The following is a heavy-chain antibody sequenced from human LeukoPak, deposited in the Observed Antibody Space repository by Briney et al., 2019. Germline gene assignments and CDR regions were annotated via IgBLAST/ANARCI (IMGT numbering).Heavy chain of an antibody. CDR1: GGSFSGYY. D-gene: IGHD1-26*01. Sequence: SETLSLTCAVYGGSFSGYYWSWIRQPPGKGLEWIGEINHSGSTNYNPSLKSRVTISVDTSKNQFSLKLSSVTAADTAVYYCARVVREIEGARKFDPWGQGTLVTVSS. CDR2: INHSGST. J-gene: IGHJ5*02. V-gene: IGHV4-34*01. CDR3: ARVVREIEGARKFDP.